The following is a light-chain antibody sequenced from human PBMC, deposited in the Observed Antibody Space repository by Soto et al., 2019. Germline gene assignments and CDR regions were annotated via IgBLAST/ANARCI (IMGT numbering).Light chain of an antibody. Sequence: EIVLTQSPGTLSLSPGEGATLSCRASQSIGNRYLAWYQQKPGQTPRLLIYVASSRATGIPDRFSGGGSGTDFSLTISRLEPEDFAVYYCQPYGSSPYTFGQGTKLEI. CDR3: QPYGSSPYT. V-gene: IGKV3-20*01. CDR1: QSIGNRY. J-gene: IGKJ2*01. CDR2: VAS.